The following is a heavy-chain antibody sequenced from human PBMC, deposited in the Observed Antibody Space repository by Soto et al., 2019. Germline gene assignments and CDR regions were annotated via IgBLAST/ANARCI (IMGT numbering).Heavy chain of an antibody. V-gene: IGHV3-11*01. CDR2: ISNSGDTI. CDR3: ARGSSYYDFSGGWLDP. Sequence: GGSLRLSCAASGLTFSGYYMTWIRQAPGKGLEWVSYISNSGDTIYYADFVKGRFTISRDNAKNSLYLQMNSLRAEDTAVYYCARGSSYYDFSGGWLDPWGLGTLVTVSS. D-gene: IGHD3-16*01. CDR1: GLTFSGYY. J-gene: IGHJ5*02.